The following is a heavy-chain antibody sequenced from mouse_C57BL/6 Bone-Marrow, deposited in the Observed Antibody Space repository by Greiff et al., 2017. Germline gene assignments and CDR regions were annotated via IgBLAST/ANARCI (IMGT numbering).Heavy chain of an antibody. CDR3: ARALYYGSTYYAMDY. CDR2: IDPSDSYT. Sequence: QVQLQQPGAELVKPGASVKLSCKASGYTFTSYWMQWVKQRPGQGLEWIGEIDPSDSYTNYNQNFKGKATLTLDTSSSTAYLQRSSLTSEDSAVYYCARALYYGSTYYAMDYWGQGTSVTVSS. J-gene: IGHJ4*01. CDR1: GYTFTSYW. D-gene: IGHD1-1*01. V-gene: IGHV1-50*01.